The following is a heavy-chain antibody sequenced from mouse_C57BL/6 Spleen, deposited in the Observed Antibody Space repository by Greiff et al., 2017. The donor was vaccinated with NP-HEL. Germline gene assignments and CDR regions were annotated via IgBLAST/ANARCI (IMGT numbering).Heavy chain of an antibody. CDR3: ARHYDYHAIDY. CDR1: GFTFSSYG. J-gene: IGHJ4*01. D-gene: IGHD1-1*02. Sequence: EVKLVESGGDLVKPGGSLKLSCAASGFTFSSYGMSWVRQTPDKRLEWVATISSGGSYTDYPDSVKGRFTISRDNAKNTLYLQMSSLKSEDTAMYYCARHYDYHAIDYWGQGTSVTVSS. V-gene: IGHV5-6*01. CDR2: ISSGGSYT.